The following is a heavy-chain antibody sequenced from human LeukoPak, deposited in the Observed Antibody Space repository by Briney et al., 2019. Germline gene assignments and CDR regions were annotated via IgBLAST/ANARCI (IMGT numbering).Heavy chain of an antibody. D-gene: IGHD4-11*01. CDR2: IYYSGST. V-gene: IGHV4-59*01. J-gene: IGHJ5*02. Sequence: SETLSLTCTVSGGSISSYYWSWIRQPPGKGLEWIGYIYYSGSTNYNPSLKSRVTISVDTSKNQFSLKLSSVTAADTAVYYCARDPYDYSSDHWFDPWGQGTLVTVSS. CDR3: ARDPYDYSSDHWFDP. CDR1: GGSISSYY.